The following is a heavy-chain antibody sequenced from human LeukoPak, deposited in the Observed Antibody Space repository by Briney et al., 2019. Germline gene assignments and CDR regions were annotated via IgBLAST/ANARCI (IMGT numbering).Heavy chain of an antibody. CDR2: IYYSGST. V-gene: IGHV4-39*07. D-gene: IGHD3-3*01. CDR1: GGSISSSSYY. Sequence: SETLSLTCTVSGGSISSSSYYWGWIRQSPGKGLEWIGSIYYSGSTYYSPSLKSRVTISVDTSKNQFSLKLSSVTAADTAVYYCARARLVEYYDFWSGYVDYWGQGTLVTVSS. J-gene: IGHJ4*02. CDR3: ARARLVEYYDFWSGYVDY.